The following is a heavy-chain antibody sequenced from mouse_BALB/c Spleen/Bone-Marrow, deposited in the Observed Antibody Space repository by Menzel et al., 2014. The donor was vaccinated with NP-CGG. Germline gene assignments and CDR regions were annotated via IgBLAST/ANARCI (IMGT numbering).Heavy chain of an antibody. CDR2: IDPSDSYT. D-gene: IGHD2-1*01. V-gene: IGHV1-69*02. CDR3: ARGLYGNSGY. J-gene: IGHJ2*01. Sequence: VQGVESGAELVKPGASVKLSCKASGYTFTSYWMHWVKQRPGQGLEWIGEIDPSDSYTNYNQKFKGKATLTVDKSSSTAYMQLSGLTSEDSAVYYCARGLYGNSGYWGQGTTLTVSS. CDR1: GYTFTSYW.